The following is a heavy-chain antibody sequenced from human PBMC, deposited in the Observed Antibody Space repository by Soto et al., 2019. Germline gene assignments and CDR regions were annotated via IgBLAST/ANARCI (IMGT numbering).Heavy chain of an antibody. J-gene: IGHJ4*02. CDR1: GFIFSSYA. D-gene: IGHD2-2*01. CDR2: ISGSGGNA. CDR3: ARDCSSSSCREHY. Sequence: EVQLLESGGGLVQPGGSLRLSCAASGFIFSSYAMSWVRQAPGKGLEWVSSISGSGGNAYYADSVKGRFTISRDNPKNTLYLQMDSLRAEDTAVYYCARDCSSSSCREHYWGQGTLVTVSS. V-gene: IGHV3-23*01.